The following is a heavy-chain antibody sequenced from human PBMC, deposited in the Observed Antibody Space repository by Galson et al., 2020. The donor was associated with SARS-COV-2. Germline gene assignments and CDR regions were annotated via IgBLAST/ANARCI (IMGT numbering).Heavy chain of an antibody. CDR2: ISYDGSNK. D-gene: IGHD3-16*01. CDR1: GFTFSSYA. Sequence: TGGSLRLSCAASGFTFSSYAMHWVRQAPGKGLEWVAVISYDGSNKYYADSVKGRFTISRDNSKNTLYLQMNSRRAEDTAVYYCARAPGWGWGDFDYWGQGTLVTVSS. V-gene: IGHV3-30-3*01. J-gene: IGHJ4*02. CDR3: ARAPGWGWGDFDY.